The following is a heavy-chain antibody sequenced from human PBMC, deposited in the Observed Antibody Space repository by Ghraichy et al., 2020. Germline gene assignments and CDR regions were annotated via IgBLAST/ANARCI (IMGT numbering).Heavy chain of an antibody. V-gene: IGHV3-23*01. J-gene: IGHJ5*02. CDR3: AKDRFYLYSSSSGLVNWFDP. Sequence: GGSLRLSCAASGFTFSSYAMSWVRQAPGKGLEWVSAISGSGGSTYYADSVKGRFTISRDNSKNTLYLQMNSLRAEDTAVYYCAKDRFYLYSSSSGLVNWFDPWGQGTLVTVSS. D-gene: IGHD6-6*01. CDR1: GFTFSSYA. CDR2: ISGSGGST.